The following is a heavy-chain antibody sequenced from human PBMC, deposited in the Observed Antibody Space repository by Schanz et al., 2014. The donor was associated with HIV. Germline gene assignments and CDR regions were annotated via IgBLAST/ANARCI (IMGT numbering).Heavy chain of an antibody. CDR3: AGGVAAGIG. CDR1: GFTFSSYG. Sequence: QVQLVESGGGVVQPGRSLRLSCAASGFTFSSYGMHWVRQAPGKGLEWVAVISFDGATTSYVASVEGRFTISRDNAKNSVFLQMNSLRAEDTATYYCAGGVAAGIGWGQGTLVTVSS. CDR2: ISFDGATT. D-gene: IGHD6-13*01. V-gene: IGHV3-30*19. J-gene: IGHJ4*02.